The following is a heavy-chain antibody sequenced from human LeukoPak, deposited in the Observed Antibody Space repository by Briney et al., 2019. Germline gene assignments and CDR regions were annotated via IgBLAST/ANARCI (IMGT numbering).Heavy chain of an antibody. CDR2: IYYSGST. CDR1: GGSISSYY. D-gene: IGHD5-24*01. V-gene: IGHV4-59*01. Sequence: SETLSLTCTVSGGSISSYYWSWIRQPPGKGLEWIGYIYYSGSTNYNPSLKSRVTISVDASKNQFSLKLSSVTAADTAVYYCARKVATTPYYFDYWGQGTLVTVSS. CDR3: ARKVATTPYYFDY. J-gene: IGHJ4*02.